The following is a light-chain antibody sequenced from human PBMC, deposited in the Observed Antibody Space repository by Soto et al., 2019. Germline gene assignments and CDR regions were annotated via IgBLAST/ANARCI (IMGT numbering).Light chain of an antibody. J-gene: IGKJ4*01. CDR2: AAS. Sequence: IQLTQSPSSLSASVGDRVTITCRASQGISSFLAWYQQKPGKAPELLIYAASSLQSGVPSRFSGSGFGTDFTLTITSLQPEDFATYYCQQVESYPSTFGGGTKVDIK. CDR1: QGISSF. CDR3: QQVESYPST. V-gene: IGKV1-9*01.